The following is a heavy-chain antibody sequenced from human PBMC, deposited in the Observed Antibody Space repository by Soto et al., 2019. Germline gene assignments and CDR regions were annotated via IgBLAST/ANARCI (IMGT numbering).Heavy chain of an antibody. CDR1: GFTFSSYS. J-gene: IGHJ3*02. D-gene: IGHD3-10*01. V-gene: IGHV3-48*01. Sequence: GVQRLSCAASGFTFSSYSLNWVRQAPGKGLEWVSYISSSSSTIYYADSVKGRFTISRDNAKNSLYLQMNSLRAEDTAVYYCARRLGPSGGVAAFDIWGQGTMVTVSS. CDR2: ISSSSSTI. CDR3: ARRLGPSGGVAAFDI.